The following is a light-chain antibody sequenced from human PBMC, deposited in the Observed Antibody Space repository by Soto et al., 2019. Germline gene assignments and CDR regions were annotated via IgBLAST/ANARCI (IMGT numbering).Light chain of an antibody. Sequence: QSALTQPASVSASPGQSITISCTGTSSDVGGYDYVSWYQQHPGKAPKLIIYQVTNRPSGVSNRFSGSKSGNTASLTISGLQPEDEAHYYCSSYTSTEIGVFGGGIKLTVL. CDR2: QVT. V-gene: IGLV2-14*01. CDR3: SSYTSTEIGV. J-gene: IGLJ3*02. CDR1: SSDVGGYDY.